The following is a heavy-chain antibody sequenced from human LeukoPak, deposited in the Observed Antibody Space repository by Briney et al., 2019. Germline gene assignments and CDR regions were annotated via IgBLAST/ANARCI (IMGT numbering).Heavy chain of an antibody. CDR3: ARGHSILDY. CDR2: ITTSGGNT. D-gene: IGHD4-11*01. CDR1: RFIFRDYD. Sequence: PGGSLRLSCAASRFIFRDYDMAWVRQAPGTRLEWVSYITTSGGNTYYADSVKGRFTISRDNSKNTLYLQLNTLRAEDTALYYCARGHSILDYWGKGTLVTVSS. V-gene: IGHV3-23*01. J-gene: IGHJ4*02.